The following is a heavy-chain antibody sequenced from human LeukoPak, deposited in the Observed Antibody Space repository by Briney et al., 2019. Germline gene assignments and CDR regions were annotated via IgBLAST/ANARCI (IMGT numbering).Heavy chain of an antibody. D-gene: IGHD2-8*01. CDR3: ARIHRGLVSDYYFDY. CDR2: IDWDDDK. Sequence: ESGPTLVKPTQTLTLTCTFSGFSLSTSGMCVSWIRQPPGKALEWLALIDWDDDKYYSTSLKTRLTISKDTSKNQVVLTMTNTDPVDTATYYCARIHRGLVSDYYFDYWGQGTLVTVSS. J-gene: IGHJ4*02. V-gene: IGHV2-70*01. CDR1: GFSLSTSGMC.